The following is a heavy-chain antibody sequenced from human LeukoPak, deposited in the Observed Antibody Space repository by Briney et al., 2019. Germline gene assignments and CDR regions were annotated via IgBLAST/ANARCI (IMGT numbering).Heavy chain of an antibody. V-gene: IGHV4-31*03. CDR1: GGSISSGGYY. CDR3: ARAADTAMAPFDY. D-gene: IGHD5-18*01. CDR2: IYYSGST. Sequence: SQTLSLTCTVSGGSISSGGYYWSWIRQHPGKGLEWIGYIYYSGSTYYNPSLKSRVTISVDTSKNQFSLKLSSVTAADTAVYYRARAADTAMAPFDYWGQGTLVTVSS. J-gene: IGHJ4*02.